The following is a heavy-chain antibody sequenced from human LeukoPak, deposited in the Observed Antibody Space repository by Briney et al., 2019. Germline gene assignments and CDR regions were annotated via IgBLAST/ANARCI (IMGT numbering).Heavy chain of an antibody. D-gene: IGHD3-10*01. CDR1: GYTFTSYG. J-gene: IGHJ4*02. V-gene: IGHV1-18*01. CDR2: ISAYNGNT. CDR3: AREGRITMVRGSRLIDY. Sequence: ASVKVSCKASGYTFTSYGISWVRQAPGQGLEWMGWISAYNGNTNHAQKLQGRVTMTTDTSTSTAYMELRSLRSDDTAVYYCAREGRITMVRGSRLIDYWGQGTLVTVSS.